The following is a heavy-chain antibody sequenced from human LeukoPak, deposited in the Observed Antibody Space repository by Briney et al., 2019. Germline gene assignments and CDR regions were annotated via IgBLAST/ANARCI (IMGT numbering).Heavy chain of an antibody. Sequence: PGGSLRLSCAASGFSITYYNINWVRQAPGKGLEWVSSMSSVGSFIYYADSVKGRFTISRDNAKNSLYLQMNSLRDEDTAVYYCARESPRGGWFGEAHDAFDIWGQGTMVTVSS. CDR3: ARESPRGGWFGEAHDAFDI. CDR2: MSSVGSFI. CDR1: GFSITYYN. J-gene: IGHJ3*02. D-gene: IGHD3-10*01. V-gene: IGHV3-21*01.